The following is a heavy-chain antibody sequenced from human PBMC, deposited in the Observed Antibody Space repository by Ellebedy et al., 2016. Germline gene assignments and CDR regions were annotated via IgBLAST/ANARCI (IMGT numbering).Heavy chain of an antibody. J-gene: IGHJ6*02. CDR1: GHSFTNYW. Sequence: GESLKISCQGFGHSFTNYWIAWVRQMPGKGLEWMGIIYPGDSDTRYSPSFQGQVTISADKSISTAYLQWSSLKASDTAMYYCARRKMDHIVDYYGMDVWGQGTTVTVSS. D-gene: IGHD2-21*01. CDR3: ARRKMDHIVDYYGMDV. V-gene: IGHV5-51*01. CDR2: IYPGDSDT.